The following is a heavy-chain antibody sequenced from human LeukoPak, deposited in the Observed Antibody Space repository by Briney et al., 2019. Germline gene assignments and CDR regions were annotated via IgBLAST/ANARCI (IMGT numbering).Heavy chain of an antibody. J-gene: IGHJ5*02. CDR1: GGSISSSNW. Sequence: SKTLSITCAVSGGSISSSNWWSWVRQPPGKGLEWIGEIYHSGSTNYNPSLKSRVTISVDKSKNQFSLKLSSVTAADTAVYYCARIYVDTAMVRWFDPWGQGTLVTVPS. D-gene: IGHD5-18*01. CDR2: IYHSGST. V-gene: IGHV4-4*02. CDR3: ARIYVDTAMVRWFDP.